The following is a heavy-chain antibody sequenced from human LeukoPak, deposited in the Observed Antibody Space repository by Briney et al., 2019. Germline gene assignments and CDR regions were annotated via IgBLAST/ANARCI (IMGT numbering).Heavy chain of an antibody. CDR1: GGSIARGGYY. D-gene: IGHD5-18*01. CDR2: IFYSGST. V-gene: IGHV4-31*03. CDR3: ARVDTGGFGLDV. Sequence: SQTLSLTCTVSGGSIARGGYYWSWIRQHPGKGLEWIGFIFYSGSTSYNPSLESRVTISLDTSKNQFSLTLNSVTAADTAVYFCARVDTGGFGLDVWGQGTTVTVSS. J-gene: IGHJ6*02.